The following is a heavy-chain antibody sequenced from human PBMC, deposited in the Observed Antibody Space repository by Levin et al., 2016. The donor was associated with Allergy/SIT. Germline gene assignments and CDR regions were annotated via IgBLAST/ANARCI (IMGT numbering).Heavy chain of an antibody. Sequence: GESLKISCAASGFTFSSYSMNWVRQAPGKGLEWVSYISSSSSTIYYADSVKGRFTISRDNAKNSLYLQMNSLRAEDTAVYYCARTGGGYYDFWSGYSTGEGSGYYYYYMDVWGKGTTVTVSS. J-gene: IGHJ6*03. CDR2: ISSSSSTI. V-gene: IGHV3-48*01. D-gene: IGHD3-3*01. CDR3: ARTGGGYYDFWSGYSTGEGSGYYYYYMDV. CDR1: GFTFSSYS.